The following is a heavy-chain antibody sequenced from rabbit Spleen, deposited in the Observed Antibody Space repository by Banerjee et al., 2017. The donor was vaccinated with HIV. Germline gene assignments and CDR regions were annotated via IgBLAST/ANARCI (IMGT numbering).Heavy chain of an antibody. D-gene: IGHD1-1*01. CDR1: GFSFSDRDV. CDR3: ARDLTSVVGWNFNL. J-gene: IGHJ4*01. Sequence: EQLVESGGGLVKPEGSLTLTCKASGFSFSDRDVMCWVRQAPGKGLQWIACINVYTGKPVYATWAKGRFTISRTSSTTVTLQMTSLTAADTATYFCARDLTSVVGWNFNLWGQGTLVTVS. CDR2: INVYTGKP. V-gene: IGHV1S45*01.